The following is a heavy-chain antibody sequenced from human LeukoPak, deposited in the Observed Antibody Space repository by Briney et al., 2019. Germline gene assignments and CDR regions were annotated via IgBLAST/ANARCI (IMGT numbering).Heavy chain of an antibody. V-gene: IGHV3-7*01. CDR1: GFMFSNHW. D-gene: IGHD2-21*02. J-gene: IGHJ3*02. CDR2: IKQDGSET. CDR3: AKPHRAYCGGDCYPDAFDI. Sequence: GGSLRLSCAASGFMFSNHWMTWVRQAPGRGLEWVANIKQDGSETYYMDYVKGRFTISRDNAKNSLYLQMNSLRAEDTAVYYCAKPHRAYCGGDCYPDAFDIWGQGTMVTVSS.